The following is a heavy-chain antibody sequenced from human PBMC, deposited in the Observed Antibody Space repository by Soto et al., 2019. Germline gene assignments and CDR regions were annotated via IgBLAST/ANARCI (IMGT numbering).Heavy chain of an antibody. D-gene: IGHD5-18*01. CDR1: GGSFSGYY. Sequence: SETLSLTCAVYGGSFSGYYWSWIRPPPGKGLEWIGEINHSGSTNYNPSLKSRVTISVDTSKNQFSLKLSSVTAADTAVYYCAREGVLGYSYGYSSYWGQGTLVTVS. J-gene: IGHJ4*02. V-gene: IGHV4-34*01. CDR3: AREGVLGYSYGYSSY. CDR2: INHSGST.